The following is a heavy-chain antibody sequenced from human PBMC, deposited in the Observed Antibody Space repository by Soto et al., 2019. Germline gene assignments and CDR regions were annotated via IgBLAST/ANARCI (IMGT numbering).Heavy chain of an antibody. CDR2: ISHSGST. D-gene: IGHD6-13*01. V-gene: IGHV4-61*08. CDR3: ARAILAAGTNWFDP. CDR1: GGSISSAAYY. J-gene: IGHJ5*02. Sequence: SETLSLTCTVSGGSISSAAYYWSWIRQHPGKGLEWIGYISHSGSTNYNPSLKSRVTISVDTSKNQFSLKLSSVTAADTAVYYCARAILAAGTNWFDPWGQGTLVTVSS.